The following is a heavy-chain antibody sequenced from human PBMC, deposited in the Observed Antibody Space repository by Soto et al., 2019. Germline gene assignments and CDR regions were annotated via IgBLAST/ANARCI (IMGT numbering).Heavy chain of an antibody. J-gene: IGHJ5*02. CDR2: INAGNGNT. Sequence: QVQLVQSGAEEKKPGASVKVSCKASGYTFTSYAMHWVRQAPGQRLEWMGWINAGNGNTKYSQKFQGRVTITRDTSASTAYMELSSLRSEDTAVYYCARGGGWYLWFDPWGQGTLVTVSS. V-gene: IGHV1-3*05. CDR3: ARGGGWYLWFDP. D-gene: IGHD6-19*01. CDR1: GYTFTSYA.